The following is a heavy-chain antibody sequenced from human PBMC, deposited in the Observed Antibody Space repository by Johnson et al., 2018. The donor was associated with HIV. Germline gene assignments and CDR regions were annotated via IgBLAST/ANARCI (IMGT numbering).Heavy chain of an antibody. V-gene: IGHV3-66*01. CDR1: GFTVSSNY. D-gene: IGHD1/OR15-1a*01. J-gene: IGHJ3*02. CDR2: IYNGGTT. CDR3: VRDFRSVGTTDASDI. Sequence: VQLVESVGGLVQPGGSLRLSCAASGFTVSSNYMSWVRQAPGKGLEWVSVIYNGGTTYYAESVKGRFTISRDNSKNTLFLQMNSLRAEDTAVYFCVRDFRSVGTTDASDIWGQGTMITVSS.